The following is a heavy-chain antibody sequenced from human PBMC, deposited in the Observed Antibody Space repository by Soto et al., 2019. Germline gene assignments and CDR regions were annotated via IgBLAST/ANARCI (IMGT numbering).Heavy chain of an antibody. CDR1: GGTFSSYA. J-gene: IGHJ6*02. CDR2: IIPIFGTA. Sequence: SVKVSCKASGGTFSSYAISWVRQAPGQGLEWMGGIIPIFGTANYAQKFQGRVTITADESTSTAYMELSGLRSEDTAVYYCAGRRGYCTNGVCYPNYYYGMDVWGQGTTVTVSS. D-gene: IGHD2-8*01. V-gene: IGHV1-69*13. CDR3: AGRRGYCTNGVCYPNYYYGMDV.